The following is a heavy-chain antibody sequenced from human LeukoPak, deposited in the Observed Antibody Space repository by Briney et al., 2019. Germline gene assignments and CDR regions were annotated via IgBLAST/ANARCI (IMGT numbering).Heavy chain of an antibody. J-gene: IGHJ4*02. D-gene: IGHD6-6*01. CDR3: ARDSNLEYSSSRGLGR. CDR2: IYYSGST. CDR1: GGSISSYY. V-gene: IGHV4-59*01. Sequence: SETLSLTCTVHGGSISSYYWSWIRQPPGRGLEWIGYIYYSGSTNYNPPLKSRVTISVDTSKTQFSLKLSSVTAADTAVYYCARDSNLEYSSSRGLGRWGQGTLVTVSS.